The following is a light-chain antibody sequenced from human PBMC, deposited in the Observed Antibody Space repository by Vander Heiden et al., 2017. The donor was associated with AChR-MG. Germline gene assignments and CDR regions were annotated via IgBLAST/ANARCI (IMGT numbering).Light chain of an antibody. CDR1: SSDIGTYNY. CDR3: CSSGGTCSHNLL. Sequence: QSALTQPRSVSGSPGQSVTISCTGTSSDIGTYNYVSWYQQHPAEAPRLILYDVNKRPSGVPDRFSGSKSGNTASITISGLQGDDDADCYCCSSGGTCSHNLLFGGGTKLTVL. CDR2: DVN. J-gene: IGLJ2*01. V-gene: IGLV2-11*01.